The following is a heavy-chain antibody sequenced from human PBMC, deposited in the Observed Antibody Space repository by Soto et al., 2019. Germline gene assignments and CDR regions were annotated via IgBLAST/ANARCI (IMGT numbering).Heavy chain of an antibody. CDR1: GYSITAGGYY. V-gene: IGHV4-31*03. J-gene: IGHJ5*02. D-gene: IGHD6-19*01. CDR2: FYSSGSI. CDR3: ARMYSSGSGWFHP. Sequence: SETLSLTCFVSGYSITAGGYYLSWIRHHPGKGLEWIGSFYSSGSIIYNPSLRSRVSISGDTSSNQFSMSLTSVTAADTARYYCARMYSSGSGWFHPWGQGTLVTVSS.